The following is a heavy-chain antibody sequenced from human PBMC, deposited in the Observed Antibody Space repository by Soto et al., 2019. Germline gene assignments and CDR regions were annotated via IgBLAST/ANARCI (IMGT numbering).Heavy chain of an antibody. CDR1: GFTFSNAY. Sequence: EVLLVESGGGLVEPGGSLRLSCAASGFTFSNAYMSWVRQAPGKGLEWVANIKQDGSEKYYVDSVKGRFTISRDNAKNSLYLQMNSLRAEDTAVYYCASFDYWGQGTLVTVSS. CDR2: IKQDGSEK. J-gene: IGHJ4*02. V-gene: IGHV3-7*01. CDR3: ASFDY.